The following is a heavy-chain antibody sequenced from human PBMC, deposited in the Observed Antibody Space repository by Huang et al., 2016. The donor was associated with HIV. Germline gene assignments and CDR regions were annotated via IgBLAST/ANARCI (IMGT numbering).Heavy chain of an antibody. CDR3: ASGGYYDYVWGSYRLDY. CDR2: INPSGGST. J-gene: IGHJ4*02. CDR1: GYTFTSYY. V-gene: IGHV1-46*01. Sequence: QVQLVQSGAEVKKPGASVKVSCKASGYTFTSYYMHWVRQAPGQGLEWMGIINPSGGSTSYAQKCQGRGTMTRETSTSTVYMELSSLRSEDTAVYYCASGGYYDYVWGSYRLDYWGQGTLVTVSS. D-gene: IGHD3-16*02.